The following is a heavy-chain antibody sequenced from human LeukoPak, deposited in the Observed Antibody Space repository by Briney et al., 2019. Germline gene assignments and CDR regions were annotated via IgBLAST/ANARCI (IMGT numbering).Heavy chain of an antibody. CDR3: ARGSPVTAGPFDP. CDR2: IWYDGSNE. V-gene: IGHV3-33*01. Sequence: PGRSLRLSCAASRYIFSSYGMHWVRQAPGKGLEGVAFIWYDGSNEYYADSVRGRFTISRDNSKNTLYLQMNSLRGEDTAVYYCARGSPVTAGPFDPWGQGTLVTVSS. CDR1: RYIFSSYG. J-gene: IGHJ5*02. D-gene: IGHD4-11*01.